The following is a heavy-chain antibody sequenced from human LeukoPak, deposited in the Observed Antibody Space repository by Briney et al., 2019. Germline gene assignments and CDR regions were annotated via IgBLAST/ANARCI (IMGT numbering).Heavy chain of an antibody. CDR3: ARVAAAGKGFDY. CDR1: VLTFSSYD. V-gene: IGHV3-13*01. D-gene: IGHD6-13*01. J-gene: IGHJ4*02. Sequence: GGSLRLACATSVLTFSSYDMNWVRQATVKGLDWVSAIDIAGDTYYPGSVKGRFTISRENAKNSLYLQMNSPRAGDTAVYYCARVAAAGKGFDYWGQETLVTVSS. CDR2: IDIAGDT.